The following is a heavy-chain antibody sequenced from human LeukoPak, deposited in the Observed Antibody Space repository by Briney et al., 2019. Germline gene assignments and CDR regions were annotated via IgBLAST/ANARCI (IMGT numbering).Heavy chain of an antibody. CDR3: TTDRYGSGSYGDYYYYYGMDV. J-gene: IGHJ6*02. CDR2: IKSKTDGGTT. V-gene: IGHV3-15*01. Sequence: GGSLRLSCAASGFTFSNAWMSWVRQAPGKGLEWVGRIKSKTDGGTTDYAAPVKGRFTISGDDSKNTLYLQMNSLKTEDTAVYYCTTDRYGSGSYGDYYYYYGMDVWGQGTTVTVSS. D-gene: IGHD3-10*01. CDR1: GFTFSNAW.